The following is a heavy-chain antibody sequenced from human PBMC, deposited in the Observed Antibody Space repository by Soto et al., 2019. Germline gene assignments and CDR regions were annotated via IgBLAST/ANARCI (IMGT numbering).Heavy chain of an antibody. D-gene: IGHD3-22*01. Sequence: SETLSLTCTVSGGSISSYYWSWIRQPPGKGLEWIGYIYYSGSTNYNPSLKSRVTISVDTSKNQFSLKLSSVTAADTAVYYCGRDHRDSRGPYEAFDIGGKGTM. CDR2: IYYSGST. CDR1: GGSISSYY. J-gene: IGHJ3*02. CDR3: GRDHRDSRGPYEAFDI. V-gene: IGHV4-59*01.